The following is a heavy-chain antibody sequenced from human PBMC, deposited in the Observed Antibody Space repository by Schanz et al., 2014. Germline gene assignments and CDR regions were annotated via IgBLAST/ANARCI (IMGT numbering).Heavy chain of an antibody. CDR2: VIPILGVT. V-gene: IGHV1-69*04. Sequence: QVQLVQSGAEVKKPGASVKVSCKASGYTFISYGINWVRQAPGQGLEWMGRVIPILGVTHYAQKFQGRVTITADKSTTTAYMELNSLNSDDTAVYYCATLDYADSVSWGQGTLVTVSS. J-gene: IGHJ5*02. CDR3: ATLDYADSVS. CDR1: GYTFISYG. D-gene: IGHD4-17*01.